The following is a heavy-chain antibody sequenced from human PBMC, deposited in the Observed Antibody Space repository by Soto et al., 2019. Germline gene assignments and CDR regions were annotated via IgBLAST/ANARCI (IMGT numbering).Heavy chain of an antibody. CDR2: ISYTGAT. CDR1: GGSISRGAYF. D-gene: IGHD6-19*01. Sequence: QVHLQESGPGQVRPSQTLSLSCSVSGGSISRGAYFWTWIRQFPGKGLEWIAYISYTGATYYNPSLNSRVTILADTSTNQFSLRVNAVTSADTAVYHCATGGPLSVSPAWLLLGYFAYLGQGTLVTVSS. J-gene: IGHJ4*02. V-gene: IGHV4-31*03. CDR3: ATGGPLSVSPAWLLLGYFAY.